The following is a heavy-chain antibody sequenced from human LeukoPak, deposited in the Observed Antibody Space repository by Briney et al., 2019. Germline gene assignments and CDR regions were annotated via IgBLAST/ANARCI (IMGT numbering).Heavy chain of an antibody. CDR3: ASGSAVAGLGY. D-gene: IGHD6-19*01. CDR2: IRSSSSYT. CDR1: GFTFSEYY. Sequence: PGGSLRLSCAASGFTFSEYYMSWIRQAPGKGLEWVSYIRSSSSYTNYADSVKGRFTISSDNAKNSVYLQMNSLRAEDTAVYYCASGSAVAGLGYWGQGTLVTVSS. V-gene: IGHV3-11*06. J-gene: IGHJ4*02.